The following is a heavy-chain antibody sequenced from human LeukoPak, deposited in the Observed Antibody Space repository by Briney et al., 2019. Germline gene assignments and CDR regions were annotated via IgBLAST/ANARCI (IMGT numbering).Heavy chain of an antibody. J-gene: IGHJ4*02. CDR3: ARDRDFPRDQLDY. CDR2: ISKTGDAT. V-gene: IGHV3-23*01. Sequence: SGGSLRLSFAASGFTFSNYAMSWVRQAPGKGLEWVSAISKTGDATWYPDSVKGRFTISRDKSKNILYLQMNSLRAEDTALYYCARDRDFPRDQLDYWGQGTLVTVSS. D-gene: IGHD2-21*02. CDR1: GFTFSNYA.